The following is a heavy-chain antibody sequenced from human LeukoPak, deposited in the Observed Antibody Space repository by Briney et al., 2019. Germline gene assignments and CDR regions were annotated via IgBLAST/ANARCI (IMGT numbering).Heavy chain of an antibody. V-gene: IGHV4-59*01. CDR3: ARVRPVAGTGHYYFDY. CDR2: IYYSGST. D-gene: IGHD6-19*01. J-gene: IGHJ4*02. CDR1: GSSISSYY. Sequence: SETLSLTCTVSGSSISSYYWGWIRQPPGKGLEWIGYIYYSGSTNYNPSLKSRVNISVDTSKNQFSLKLSSVTAADTAVYYCARVRPVAGTGHYYFDYWGQGTLVTVSS.